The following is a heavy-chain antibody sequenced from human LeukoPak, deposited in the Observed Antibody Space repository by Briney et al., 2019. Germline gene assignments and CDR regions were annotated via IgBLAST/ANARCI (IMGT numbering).Heavy chain of an antibody. Sequence: GGSLRLSCAASGFTFSSYAMHWVRQAPGKGLEWVSAISGSGGSTYYADSVKGRFTISRDNSKNTLYLQMNSLRAEDTAVYYCAKDPDYDFWSGYYTDYWGQGTLVTVSS. J-gene: IGHJ4*02. D-gene: IGHD3-3*01. CDR1: GFTFSSYA. CDR2: ISGSGGST. CDR3: AKDPDYDFWSGYYTDY. V-gene: IGHV3-23*01.